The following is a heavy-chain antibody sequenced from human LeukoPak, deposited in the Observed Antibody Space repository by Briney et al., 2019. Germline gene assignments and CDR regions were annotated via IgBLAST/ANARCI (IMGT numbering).Heavy chain of an antibody. Sequence: RASVKVSCKTSGYTFTRNYIHWVRQAPGQGPEWMGWINPNSGDTNYAQKFQGSVTMTRDTSISTAYMELTGLRFDDTAVYYCAVWAGHVNFWSGPLDYWGQGTLVTVSS. CDR1: GYTFTRNY. V-gene: IGHV1-2*02. CDR2: INPNSGDT. CDR3: AVWAGHVNFWSGPLDY. D-gene: IGHD3-3*01. J-gene: IGHJ4*02.